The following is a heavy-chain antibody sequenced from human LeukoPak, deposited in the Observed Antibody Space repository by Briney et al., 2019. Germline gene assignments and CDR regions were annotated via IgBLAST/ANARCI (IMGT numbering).Heavy chain of an antibody. V-gene: IGHV3-30-3*01. D-gene: IGHD6-6*01. CDR1: GFTFSSYA. Sequence: GGSPRLSCAASGFTFSSYAMHWVRQAPGKGLEWVAVISYDGSNKYYADSVKGRFTISRDNSKNTLYLQMNSLRAEDTAVYYCARSRDFDYWGQGTLVTVSS. J-gene: IGHJ4*02. CDR2: ISYDGSNK. CDR3: ARSRDFDY.